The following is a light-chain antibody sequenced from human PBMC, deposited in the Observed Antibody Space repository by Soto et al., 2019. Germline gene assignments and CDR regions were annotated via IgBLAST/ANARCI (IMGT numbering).Light chain of an antibody. CDR1: SSDVGGYNY. Sequence: TQPASVSASPGQSITISCTGTSSDVGGYNYVSWYQQHPAKAPKLMIYEVNNRPSGVSNPFSGSKSGNTASLTISGLQAEDEADYYCSSYTSSSPFVFGTGTKVTVL. CDR2: EVN. V-gene: IGLV2-14*01. CDR3: SSYTSSSPFV. J-gene: IGLJ1*01.